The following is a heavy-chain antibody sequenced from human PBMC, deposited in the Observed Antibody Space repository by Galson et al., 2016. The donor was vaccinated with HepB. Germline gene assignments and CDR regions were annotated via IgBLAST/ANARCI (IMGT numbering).Heavy chain of an antibody. V-gene: IGHV2-5*02. Sequence: ALVKPTQTLTLACTFSGFSLITNGVGVGWIRQPPGKALEWLALIYWDDDNHYSPSLKSRLTITKDTSNNQVVLTMTKMDPLDTATYYCAHGRGWLSDYWGQGTLVTVSS. CDR3: AHGRGWLSDY. CDR1: GFSLITNGVG. CDR2: IYWDDDN. D-gene: IGHD6-19*01. J-gene: IGHJ4*02.